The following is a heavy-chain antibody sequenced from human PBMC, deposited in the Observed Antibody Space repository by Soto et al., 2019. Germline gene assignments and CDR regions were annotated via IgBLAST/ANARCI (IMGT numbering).Heavy chain of an antibody. V-gene: IGHV1-46*03. Sequence: ASVKVSCKASGYTFTSYYMHLVRQAPGQGLEWMGIINPSGGSTSYAQKFQGRVTMTRDTSTSTVYMELSSLRSEDTAVYYCAREGPITIFGVALSKSDDAFDIWGQGTMVTVSS. CDR2: INPSGGST. CDR3: AREGPITIFGVALSKSDDAFDI. D-gene: IGHD3-3*01. CDR1: GYTFTSYY. J-gene: IGHJ3*02.